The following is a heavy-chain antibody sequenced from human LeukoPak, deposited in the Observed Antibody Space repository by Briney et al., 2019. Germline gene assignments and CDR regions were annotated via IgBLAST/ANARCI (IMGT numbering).Heavy chain of an antibody. CDR1: GFTFSPYS. CDR3: AMANTGRGGEDQ. CDR2: INQDGSEN. J-gene: IGHJ4*02. Sequence: GGSLRLSCAASGFTFSPYSMNWVRQAPGKGLEWVANINQDGSENYYVDSVKGRFTISRDNAKNSLNLQMNSLRVEDTAVYYCAMANTGRGGEDQWGRGTPVTVSS. D-gene: IGHD2-8*02. V-gene: IGHV3-7*01.